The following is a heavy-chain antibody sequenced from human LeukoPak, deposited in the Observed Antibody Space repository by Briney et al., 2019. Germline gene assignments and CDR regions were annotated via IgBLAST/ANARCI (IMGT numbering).Heavy chain of an antibody. V-gene: IGHV4-59*01. CDR3: ARRAAAVKFVDAFDI. Sequence: SETLSLTCTVSGGSISSYYWSWIRQPPGKGLEWMGYIYYSGSTNYNPSLKSRVTISVDTSKNQFSLKLSSVTAADTAVYYCARRAAAVKFVDAFDIWGQGTMVTVSS. CDR2: IYYSGST. J-gene: IGHJ3*02. D-gene: IGHD6-13*01. CDR1: GGSISSYY.